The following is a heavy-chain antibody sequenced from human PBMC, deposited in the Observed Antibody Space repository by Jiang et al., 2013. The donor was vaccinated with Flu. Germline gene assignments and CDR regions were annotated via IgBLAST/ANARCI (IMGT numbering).Heavy chain of an antibody. V-gene: IGHV3-21*01. D-gene: IGHD3-16*02. CDR3: ARGSPDSPYDYIWGSYRYTFDY. CDR1: GFTFSNYN. Sequence: QLVESGGGLVKPGGSLRLSCAASGFTFSNYNMNWVRQAPGKGLEWVSSLTSDSTNINYADSVKGRFTISRDNAKYSLYLQMNSLRAEDTAIYYCARGSPDSPYDYIWGSYRYTFDYWGQGTLVTVSS. CDR2: LTSDSTNI. J-gene: IGHJ4*02.